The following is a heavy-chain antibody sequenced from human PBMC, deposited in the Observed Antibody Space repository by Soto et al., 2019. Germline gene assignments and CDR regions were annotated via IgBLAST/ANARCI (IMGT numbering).Heavy chain of an antibody. CDR2: INVGTGNT. D-gene: IGHD3-10*01. J-gene: IGHJ4*02. CDR3: ARSVSLRFGEVLFEY. V-gene: IGHV1-3*01. Sequence: ASVKVSCKASGYTFTSYALHRVRQAPGQRLEWIGWINVGTGNTKYSQKFQGRPTITSDTSARTAHMQLTSVSNDPTAQYYRARSVSLRFGEVLFEYWGQGTLVTV. CDR1: GYTFTSYA.